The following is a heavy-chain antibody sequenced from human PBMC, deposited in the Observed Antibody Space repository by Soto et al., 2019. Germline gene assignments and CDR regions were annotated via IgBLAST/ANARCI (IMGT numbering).Heavy chain of an antibody. CDR3: ARVERYSRSWYPNWFDP. Sequence: SETLSLTCTVSGGSISSYYWSWIRQPPGKGLEWIGYIYYSGSTNYNPSLKSRVTISVDTSKNQLSLKLSSVTAADTAVYYCARVERYSRSWYPNWFDPWGQGTLVTVSS. D-gene: IGHD6-13*01. J-gene: IGHJ5*02. CDR1: GGSISSYY. V-gene: IGHV4-59*01. CDR2: IYYSGST.